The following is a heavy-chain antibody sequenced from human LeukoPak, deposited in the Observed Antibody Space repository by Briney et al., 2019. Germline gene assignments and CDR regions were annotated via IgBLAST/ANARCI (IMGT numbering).Heavy chain of an antibody. CDR1: GYSFTSYD. V-gene: IGHV1-8*01. CDR2: MSPNSGNT. D-gene: IGHD3-16*02. CDR3: AKGDYVWGSYRSEYNWFDP. Sequence: GASVKVPCKASGYSFTSYDINWVRQATGQGLEWMGWMSPNSGNTGYAQKFQGRVTMTRNTSISTAYMELSSLRSEDTAVYYCAKGDYVWGSYRSEYNWFDPWGQGTLVTVSS. J-gene: IGHJ5*02.